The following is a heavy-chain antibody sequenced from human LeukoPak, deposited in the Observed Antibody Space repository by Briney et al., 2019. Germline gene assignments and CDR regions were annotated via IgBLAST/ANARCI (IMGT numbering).Heavy chain of an antibody. J-gene: IGHJ5*02. Sequence: PSETLSLTCAVYGGSFSGYYWSWIREPLGKGLEGIGEINHSGSTNYNPSLKSRVTISVDTSKNQFSLTLSSVTSADTAVYYCARGTRHLNNIVVVVAAMGRHNWFDHWGQGTLVTVSS. CDR3: ARGTRHLNNIVVVVAAMGRHNWFDH. V-gene: IGHV4-34*01. D-gene: IGHD2-15*01. CDR2: INHSGST. CDR1: GGSFSGYY.